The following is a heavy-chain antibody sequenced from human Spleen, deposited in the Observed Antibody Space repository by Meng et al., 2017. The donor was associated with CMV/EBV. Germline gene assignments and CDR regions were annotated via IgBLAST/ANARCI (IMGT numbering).Heavy chain of an antibody. V-gene: IGHV4-39*06. CDR3: AREILGKYYFDY. CDR1: GGSISSNNYY. D-gene: IGHD7-27*01. J-gene: IGHJ4*02. CDR2: ISYSGTT. Sequence: TVSGGSISSNNYYWGWIRQPPGKGLEWIGSISYSGTTYYNPSLRSRVTISVDTSNNQFPLKLSSVTAADTAVYYCAREILGKYYFDYWGQGTLVTVSS.